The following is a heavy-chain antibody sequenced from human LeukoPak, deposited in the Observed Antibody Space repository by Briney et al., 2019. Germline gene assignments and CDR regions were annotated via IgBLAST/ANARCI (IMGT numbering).Heavy chain of an antibody. CDR3: ARARGIVATGLYYFDY. CDR1: GYTFTGYD. D-gene: IGHD5-12*01. V-gene: IGHV1-46*01. Sequence: ASVKVSCKASGYTFTGYDMHWVRQAPGQGLEWMGIINPSGGSTSYAQKFQGRVTMTRDTSTSTVYMELSSLRSEDTAVYYCARARGIVATGLYYFDYWGQGTLVTVSS. J-gene: IGHJ4*02. CDR2: INPSGGST.